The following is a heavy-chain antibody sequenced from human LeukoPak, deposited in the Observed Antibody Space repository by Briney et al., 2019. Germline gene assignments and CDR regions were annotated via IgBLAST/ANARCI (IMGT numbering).Heavy chain of an antibody. D-gene: IGHD6-13*01. CDR1: GYTFTSYD. CDR2: MNPNSGNT. V-gene: IGHV1-8*01. Sequence: ASVKVSCKASGYTFTSYDINWVRQATGQGLEWMGWMNPNSGNTGYAQKLQGRVTMTTDTSTSTAYMELRSLRSDDTAVYYCARVGDSSSWYVENWGQGTLVTVSS. J-gene: IGHJ4*02. CDR3: ARVGDSSSWYVEN.